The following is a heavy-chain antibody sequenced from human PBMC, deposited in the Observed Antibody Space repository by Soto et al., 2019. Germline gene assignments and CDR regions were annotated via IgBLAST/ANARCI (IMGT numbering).Heavy chain of an antibody. J-gene: IGHJ4*02. CDR1: GFTFRAFA. CDR2: ISGGTAT. Sequence: EVQLLESGGGLAQPGGSLRLSCAASGFTFRAFAMNWVRQAPGKGLEWVSTISGGTATTYADSVKGRFTISRDNSKNTLYLQMNSLRPGDTAVYYCAKGSHIAARPFYFDFWGRGTLVTVSS. D-gene: IGHD6-6*01. V-gene: IGHV3-23*01. CDR3: AKGSHIAARPFYFDF.